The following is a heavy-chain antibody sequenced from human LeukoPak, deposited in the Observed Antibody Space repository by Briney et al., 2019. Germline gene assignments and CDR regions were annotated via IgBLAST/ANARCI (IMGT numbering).Heavy chain of an antibody. CDR3: ARDPLTYYYDSSGLYYFDY. J-gene: IGHJ4*02. D-gene: IGHD3-22*01. Sequence: ASVRVSCKASGYTFTSYGISWVRQAPGQGLEWMGWISAYNGITNYAQKLQGRVTMTTDTSTSTAYMELRSLRSDDTAVYYCARDPLTYYYDSSGLYYFDYWGQGTLVTVSS. V-gene: IGHV1-18*01. CDR1: GYTFTSYG. CDR2: ISAYNGIT.